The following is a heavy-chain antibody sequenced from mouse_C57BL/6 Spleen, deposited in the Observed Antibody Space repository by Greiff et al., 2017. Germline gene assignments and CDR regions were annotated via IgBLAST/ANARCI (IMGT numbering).Heavy chain of an antibody. Sequence: VQLQQSGPELVKPGASVKISCKASGYTFTDYYMNWVKQSHGKSLEWIGDINPNNGGTSYNQKFKGKATLTVDKSSSTAYMELRSLTSEDSAVYYCARRGLGQYYFDYWGQGTTLTVSS. D-gene: IGHD4-1*01. J-gene: IGHJ2*01. CDR2: INPNNGGT. CDR3: ARRGLGQYYFDY. V-gene: IGHV1-26*01. CDR1: GYTFTDYY.